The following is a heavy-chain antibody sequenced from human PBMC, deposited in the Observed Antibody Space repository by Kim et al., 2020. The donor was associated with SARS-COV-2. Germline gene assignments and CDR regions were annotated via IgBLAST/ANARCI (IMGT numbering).Heavy chain of an antibody. CDR2: ILHPGIT. CDR3: VALDSGRGGGAGFDP. V-gene: IGHV4-39*01. Sequence: QLLESGPRLVKPSETLSLTCSVSGGSIGSAHSRWGWIRHPPLRGLEWIANILHPGITWSNPSLRSRVTISIDTSKNQVSLKLTSVTAADTAVYYCVALDSGRGGGAGFDPGGQGALVTVSS. D-gene: IGHD5-12*01. CDR1: GGSIGSAHSR. J-gene: IGHJ5*02.